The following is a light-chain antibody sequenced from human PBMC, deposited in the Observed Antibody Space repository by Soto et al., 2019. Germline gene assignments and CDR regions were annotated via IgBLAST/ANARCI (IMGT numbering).Light chain of an antibody. CDR1: QTINNW. CDR3: QQCNTFWT. V-gene: IGKV1-5*01. Sequence: DIQMTQSPSTLSASVGDTVTITCRASQTINNWLAWYQQKPGKAPKLLIYDVSTLGSGVPSRFSGSGSGTYFTLTISGLQPDDFGTYYCQQCNTFWTFGQGTKVDIK. J-gene: IGKJ1*01. CDR2: DVS.